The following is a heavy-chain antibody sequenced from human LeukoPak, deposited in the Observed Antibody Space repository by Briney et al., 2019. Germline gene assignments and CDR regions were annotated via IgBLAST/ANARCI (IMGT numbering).Heavy chain of an antibody. Sequence: PGGSLRLSCAASGFTFSSYAMSWVRQVPGKGLEWVSVISGNGGSTHYTDSVKGRFTISRDNSKNTLYLQMNSLRAEDTAVYYCARGRKYCSSTSSCYAGDFDYWGQGTLVTVSS. CDR2: ISGNGGST. V-gene: IGHV3-23*01. J-gene: IGHJ4*02. D-gene: IGHD2-2*01. CDR1: GFTFSSYA. CDR3: ARGRKYCSSTSSCYAGDFDY.